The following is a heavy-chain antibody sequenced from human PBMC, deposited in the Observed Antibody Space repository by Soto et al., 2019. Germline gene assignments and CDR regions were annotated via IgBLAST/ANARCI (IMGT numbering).Heavy chain of an antibody. Sequence: LRLSCAASGFTFSDNYMSWIRQAPGKGLEWVSYISSSGSIIYYADSVKGRFTISRDNAKNSLYLQMNSLRAEDTAVYYCARDLGYSESDGYFDYWCQGALLTVS. D-gene: IGHD3-22*01. CDR1: GFTFSDNY. J-gene: IGHJ4*02. V-gene: IGHV3-11*01. CDR3: ARDLGYSESDGYFDY. CDR2: ISSSGSII.